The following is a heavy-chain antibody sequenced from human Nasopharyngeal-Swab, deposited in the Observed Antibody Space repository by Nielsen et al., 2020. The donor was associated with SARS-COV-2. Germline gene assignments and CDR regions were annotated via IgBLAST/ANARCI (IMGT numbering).Heavy chain of an antibody. J-gene: IGHJ4*02. V-gene: IGHV3-11*01. D-gene: IGHD6-13*01. CDR1: GFTFGDYY. Sequence: GGSLRLSCAASGFTFGDYYMSWIRQAPGKGLEWVSYISSSGSTIYYADSVKGRFTISRDNAKNSLYLQMNSLRAEDTAVYYCAREFPAGTRANYWGQGTLVTVSS. CDR3: AREFPAGTRANY. CDR2: ISSSGSTI.